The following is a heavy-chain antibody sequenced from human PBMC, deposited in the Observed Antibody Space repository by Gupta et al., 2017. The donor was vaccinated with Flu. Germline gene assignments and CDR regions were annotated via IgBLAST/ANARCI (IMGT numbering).Heavy chain of an antibody. V-gene: IGHV1-2*02. CDR1: GYTVTGYY. Sequence: QVQLVQSGAEVKKHGASVKVACKASGYTVTGYYMHWVRQAPGQGLEWMGWIDPNSGGTNYAQKVQGRVTMTRDTSISTAYMELSRMRSDDTAVYYCATAGGGGATDWFDPWGQGTLVTVSS. J-gene: IGHJ5*02. CDR3: ATAGGGGATDWFDP. D-gene: IGHD1-26*01. CDR2: IDPNSGGT.